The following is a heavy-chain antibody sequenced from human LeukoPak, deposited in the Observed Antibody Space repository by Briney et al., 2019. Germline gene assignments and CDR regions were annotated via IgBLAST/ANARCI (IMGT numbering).Heavy chain of an antibody. D-gene: IGHD5-24*01. V-gene: IGHV3-48*03. CDR2: ISSSGKNI. CDR1: GFTLSSFE. CDR3: ASENGATTRHFDY. J-gene: IGHJ4*02. Sequence: GGSLRLSCVGSGFTLSSFEMNWVRQAPGKGLEWVSYISSSGKNIYYADSVKGRFTISRDNSKNSLCLKMNSLRAEDTAVYYCASENGATTRHFDYWGQGALVSVSS.